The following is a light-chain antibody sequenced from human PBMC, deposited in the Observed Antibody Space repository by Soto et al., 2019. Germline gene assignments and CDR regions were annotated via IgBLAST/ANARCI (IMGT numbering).Light chain of an antibody. CDR3: QQYGSSPPIT. Sequence: EIVLTQSPGTLSLSPGERATLSCRASRSVSSSYLAWYQQKPGQAPRLLIYGASSRATGIPDRFSGSGSGTDFTLPISRLEPEDFAVYYCQQYGSSPPITFGQGTRLEIK. J-gene: IGKJ5*01. CDR1: RSVSSSY. V-gene: IGKV3-20*01. CDR2: GAS.